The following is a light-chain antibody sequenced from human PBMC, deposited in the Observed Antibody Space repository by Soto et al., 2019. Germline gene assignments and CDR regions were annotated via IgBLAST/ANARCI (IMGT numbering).Light chain of an antibody. Sequence: EIVLTQSPAILSLSPGERVTLSCRASQSIGRLLAWYQHKPGQAPRLLIYNASNSATGVPARFSGSGSGTDFTLTISSLEPEDFADYYCQQRANWLTFGGGTKVEIK. CDR3: QQRANWLT. CDR1: QSIGRL. V-gene: IGKV3-11*01. CDR2: NAS. J-gene: IGKJ4*01.